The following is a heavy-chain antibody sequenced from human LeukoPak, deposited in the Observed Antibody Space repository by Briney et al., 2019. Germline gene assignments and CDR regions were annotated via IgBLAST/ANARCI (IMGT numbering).Heavy chain of an antibody. CDR1: GFSFSDYY. V-gene: IGHV3-11*03. D-gene: IGHD6-19*01. CDR3: ATGYSSGPFDY. Sequence: GGSLRLSCVASGFSFSDYYMSWIRQAAGKGLEWVSYISSSGSHTNYADSVTGRFTISRNNAKKSLHLQMNSLRAEDTAVYYCATGYSSGPFDYWGQGTLVTVSS. CDR2: ISSSGSHT. J-gene: IGHJ4*02.